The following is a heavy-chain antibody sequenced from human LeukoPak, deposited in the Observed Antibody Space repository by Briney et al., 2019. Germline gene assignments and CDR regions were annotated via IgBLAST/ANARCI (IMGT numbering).Heavy chain of an antibody. V-gene: IGHV5-51*01. J-gene: IGHJ4*02. CDR1: GYSFTGYW. CDR3: ARPRGYYDSSGYFDY. CDR2: IYPGDSDT. Sequence: GESLKISCKGSGYSFTGYWIAWVRQMPGKGLEWMGIIYPGDSDTRYSPSFQGQVTISADKSISTAYLQWSSLKASDTAMYYCARPRGYYDSSGYFDYWGQGTLVTVSS. D-gene: IGHD3-22*01.